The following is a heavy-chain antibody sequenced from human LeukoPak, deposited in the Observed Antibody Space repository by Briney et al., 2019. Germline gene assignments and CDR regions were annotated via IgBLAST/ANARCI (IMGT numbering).Heavy chain of an antibody. CDR2: IYPGYSDT. D-gene: IGHD6-13*01. V-gene: IGHV5-51*01. Sequence: GESLKISCKGSGYSFTSYWIGWVRQMPGKGLEWMGIIYPGYSDTRYSPSFQGQVTISADKSISTAYLQWSSLKASDTAMYYCARHGYSSSWNNWFDPWGQGTLVTVSS. CDR1: GYSFTSYW. CDR3: ARHGYSSSWNNWFDP. J-gene: IGHJ5*02.